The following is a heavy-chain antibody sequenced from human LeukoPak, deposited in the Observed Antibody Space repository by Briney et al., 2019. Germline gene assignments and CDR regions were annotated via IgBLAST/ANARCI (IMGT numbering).Heavy chain of an antibody. CDR3: AKEGAARYLDY. CDR2: ISYDGSNK. V-gene: IGHV3-30*18. Sequence: GGSLRLSCAVYGFTFSSYGMHWVRQAPGKGLGWEAVISYDGSNKYYADSVKGRFTISRDNSKNTLYLQMNSLRAEDTAVYYCAKEGAARYLDYWGQGTLVTVSS. D-gene: IGHD6-6*01. J-gene: IGHJ4*02. CDR1: GFTFSSYG.